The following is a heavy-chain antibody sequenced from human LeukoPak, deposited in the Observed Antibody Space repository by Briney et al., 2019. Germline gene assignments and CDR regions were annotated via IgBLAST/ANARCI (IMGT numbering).Heavy chain of an antibody. Sequence: GVSVKVSCKASGYTFSKFYIHWLRQPPGQRLDWMGWINPNSGGTNYAQKFQGRVTMTRDTSISTAYMELSRLRSDDTAVYYCARGYGGNSVYYYMYVWGKGTTVTISS. CDR3: ARGYGGNSVYYYMYV. V-gene: IGHV1-2*02. CDR2: INPNSGGT. D-gene: IGHD4-23*01. J-gene: IGHJ6*03. CDR1: GYTFSKFY.